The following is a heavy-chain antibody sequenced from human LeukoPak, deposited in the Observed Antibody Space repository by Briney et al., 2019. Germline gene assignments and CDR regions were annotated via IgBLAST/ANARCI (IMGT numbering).Heavy chain of an antibody. D-gene: IGHD6-6*01. CDR2: MIPIFGTA. Sequence: GASVKVSCKASGGTFSSYAISWVRQAPGRGLEWMGGMIPIFGTANYAQKFQGRVTITTDESTSTAYMELSSLRSEDTAVYYCARVPLEYSSSPWTDYWGQGTLVTVSS. CDR1: GGTFSSYA. CDR3: ARVPLEYSSSPWTDY. V-gene: IGHV1-69*05. J-gene: IGHJ4*02.